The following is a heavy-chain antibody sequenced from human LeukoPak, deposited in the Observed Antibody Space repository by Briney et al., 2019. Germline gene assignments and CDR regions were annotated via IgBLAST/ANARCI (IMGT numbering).Heavy chain of an antibody. J-gene: IGHJ6*03. D-gene: IGHD6-13*01. CDR3: AGAAYSSSWSRYYYYYMDV. CDR2: IYYSGST. V-gene: IGHV4-59*11. CDR1: GGSISSHY. Sequence: SETLSLTCTVSGGSISSHYWSWIRQPPGKGLEWIGYIYYSGSTNYNPSLKSRVTISVDTSKNQFSLKLGSVTAADTAVYYCAGAAYSSSWSRYYYYYMDVWSKGTTVTVSS.